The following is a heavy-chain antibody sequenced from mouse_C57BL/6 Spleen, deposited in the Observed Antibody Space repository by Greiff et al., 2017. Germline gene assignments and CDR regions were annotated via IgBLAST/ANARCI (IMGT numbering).Heavy chain of an antibody. V-gene: IGHV1-26*01. J-gene: IGHJ3*01. CDR2: INPNNGGT. CDR3: APGTAY. Sequence: VQLQQSGPELVKPGASVKISCKASGYTFTDYYMNWVKQSHGKSLEWIGDINPNNGGTSYNQKFKGKATLTVDKSSSTAYMELRSLTSEDSAVYYCAPGTAYWGQGTLVTVSA. D-gene: IGHD4-1*01. CDR1: GYTFTDYY.